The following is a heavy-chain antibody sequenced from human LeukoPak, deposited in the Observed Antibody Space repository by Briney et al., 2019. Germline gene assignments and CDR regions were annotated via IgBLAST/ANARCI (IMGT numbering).Heavy chain of an antibody. CDR3: ARPVYCSSLSCQQYDY. J-gene: IGHJ4*02. CDR2: IHPDDSDT. V-gene: IGHV5-51*01. Sequence: GESLKISCKGSGYSFTSYWIAWVRQMPGKGLEWMGIIHPDDSDTRYSPSFQGQVTISADKSISTAYLQWSSLKASDTAIYYCARPVYCSSLSCQQYDYWGQGTLVTVSS. CDR1: GYSFTSYW. D-gene: IGHD2-2*01.